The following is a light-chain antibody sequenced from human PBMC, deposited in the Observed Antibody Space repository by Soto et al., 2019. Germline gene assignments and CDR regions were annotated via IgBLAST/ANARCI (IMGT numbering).Light chain of an antibody. CDR1: SSDVGAYNY. CDR2: EVT. CDR3: SSFASSNTWV. V-gene: IGLV2-8*01. Sequence: QSVLTQPPSASGSPGQSVTISCTGTSSDVGAYNYVSWYQQHAGKAPKLVIYEVTKRPSGVPDRFSGSKSANTASVTVSGLQAEDEADYYCSSFASSNTWVFGGGTKVTVL. J-gene: IGLJ3*02.